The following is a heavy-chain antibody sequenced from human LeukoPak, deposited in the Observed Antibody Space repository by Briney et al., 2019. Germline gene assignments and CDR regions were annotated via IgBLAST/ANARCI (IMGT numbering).Heavy chain of an antibody. D-gene: IGHD6-19*01. J-gene: IGHJ4*02. CDR1: GFTFSSYA. CDR3: AKDQIGGAVAGTSFDY. Sequence: GGSLRLSCAASGFTFSSYAMHWVRQAPGKGLEWVALISYDGSNKYYADSVKGRFTVSRDNSKNTLFLQMNSLRAEDTAVYYCAKDQIGGAVAGTSFDYWGQGTLVTVSS. CDR2: ISYDGSNK. V-gene: IGHV3-30*18.